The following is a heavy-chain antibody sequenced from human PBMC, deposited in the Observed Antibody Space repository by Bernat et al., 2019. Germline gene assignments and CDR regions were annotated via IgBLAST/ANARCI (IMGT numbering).Heavy chain of an antibody. CDR2: VKSKTDGGTL. D-gene: IGHD3-16*01. CDR1: GFTFSNVW. CDR3: TTLGGT. Sequence: EVQLVESGGGLVQPGRSLRLSCAASGFTFSNVWMSWVRQAPGKGLEWVGRVKSKTDGGTLDYAAPVKDRFSISRDDSKNTVYVQMTSLKSEDTAVYYCTTLGGTWGQGTLVTVSS. V-gene: IGHV3-15*01. J-gene: IGHJ4*02.